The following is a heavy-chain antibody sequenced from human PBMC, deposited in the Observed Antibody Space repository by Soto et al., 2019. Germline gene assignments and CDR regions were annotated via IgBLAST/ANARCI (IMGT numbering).Heavy chain of an antibody. CDR2: IDPSDSYT. D-gene: IGHD2-2*01. J-gene: IGHJ6*02. CDR3: ARSLAGNIVVVPAAMRGYYYYGMDV. CDR1: GYSFTSYW. V-gene: IGHV5-10-1*03. Sequence: EVQLVQSGAEVKKPGESLRISCKGSGYSFTSYWISWVRQMPGKGLEWMGRIDPSDSYTNYSPSFQGHVTISADKSISTAYLQWSSLKASDTAFYYGARSLAGNIVVVPAAMRGYYYYGMDVGGQGTTVTVPS.